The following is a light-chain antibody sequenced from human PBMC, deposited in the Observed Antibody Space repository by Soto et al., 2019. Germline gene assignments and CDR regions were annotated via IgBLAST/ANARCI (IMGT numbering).Light chain of an antibody. CDR2: DAS. V-gene: IGKV1-5*01. CDR1: QSISSW. J-gene: IGKJ1*01. CDR3: QHYSSYSEA. Sequence: DIQMTQSPSTLSASVGDRVTITCRASQSISSWLAWYQQKPGKDPKLLIYDASSVEGGVPSRCSGSGSGTEFTLTISSLQPDDFATYYCQHYSSYSEAFGQGTKVDI.